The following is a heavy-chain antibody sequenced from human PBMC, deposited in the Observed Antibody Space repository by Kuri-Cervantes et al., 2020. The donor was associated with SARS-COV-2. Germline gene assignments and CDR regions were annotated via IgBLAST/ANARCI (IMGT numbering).Heavy chain of an antibody. CDR2: ISAFNGNT. CDR3: ARLDAVGYFGMDV. CDR1: GYSFTSFG. J-gene: IGHJ6*02. D-gene: IGHD2-8*01. V-gene: IGHV1-18*01. Sequence: ASVKVFCKASGYSFTSFGITWVRQAPGQGLEWMGWISAFNGNTNYAQKFRDRVALTTDTSTSIAYMELRTLRSDDTAVYYCARLDAVGYFGMDVWGQGTTVTVSS.